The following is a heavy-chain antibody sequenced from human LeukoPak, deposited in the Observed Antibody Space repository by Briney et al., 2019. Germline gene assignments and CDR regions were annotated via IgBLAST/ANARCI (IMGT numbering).Heavy chain of an antibody. CDR2: IRQDGSER. V-gene: IGHV3-7*03. CDR3: AKDVGFH. CDR1: GFTFSSSW. D-gene: IGHD2-15*01. Sequence: GGSLRLSCAASGFTFSSSWMHWVRQSPGKGLEWVANIRQDGSERYYVDSVKGRFTISRDNAKNSLYLQMNSLRAEDTAVYYCAKDVGFHWGQGTLVTVSS. J-gene: IGHJ4*02.